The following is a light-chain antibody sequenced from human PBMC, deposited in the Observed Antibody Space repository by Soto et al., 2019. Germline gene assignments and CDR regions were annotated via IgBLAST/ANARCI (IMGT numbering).Light chain of an antibody. V-gene: IGKV3-11*01. Sequence: EIVLKHSPATLSLSPCERATLSFSASQSVSSYLAWYQQKPGQAPRLLIYDASNRATGIPARFSGSGSGTDFTLTISSLEPEDFAVYYCQQRSNWPWTFGQGTKVDI. CDR1: QSVSSY. J-gene: IGKJ1*01. CDR2: DAS. CDR3: QQRSNWPWT.